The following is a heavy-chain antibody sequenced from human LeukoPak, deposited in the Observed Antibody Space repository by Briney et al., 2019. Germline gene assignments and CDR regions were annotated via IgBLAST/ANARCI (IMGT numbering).Heavy chain of an antibody. CDR1: GYTFTSHY. D-gene: IGHD3-3*01. Sequence: GASVKVSCKASGYTFTSHYMHWVRQAPGQGLEWMGLINPSGSSTLYAQKFQGRVTMTRDMSTTTDYMELSSLRSEDTAVYYCARELFGGEQKGYYYYYMDVWGKGTTVTVSS. J-gene: IGHJ6*03. V-gene: IGHV1-46*01. CDR2: INPSGSST. CDR3: ARELFGGEQKGYYYYYMDV.